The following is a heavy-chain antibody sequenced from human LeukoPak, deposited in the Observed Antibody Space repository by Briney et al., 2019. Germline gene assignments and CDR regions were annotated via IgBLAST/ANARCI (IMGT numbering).Heavy chain of an antibody. D-gene: IGHD3-22*01. Sequence: SETLSLTCTVSGGSISSYYWSWIRQPPGKGLEWIGYIYYSGSTYYSPSLKSRVTISLDTSRNQFSLKLNSVTAADTAVYYCAKSNGYGLIDIWGKGTMVTVSS. CDR2: IYYSGST. V-gene: IGHV4-59*12. CDR3: AKSNGYGLIDI. CDR1: GGSISSYY. J-gene: IGHJ3*02.